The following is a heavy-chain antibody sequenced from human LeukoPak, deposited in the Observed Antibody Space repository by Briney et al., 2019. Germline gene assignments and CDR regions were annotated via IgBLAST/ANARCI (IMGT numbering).Heavy chain of an antibody. J-gene: IGHJ4*02. CDR2: INSDGSSR. CDR1: GFTFSSDW. V-gene: IGHV3-74*01. CDR3: ASASSHRIAAGGDF. D-gene: IGHD6-13*01. Sequence: GGSLRLSCAASGFTFSSDWMHWVRQAPGEGLVWVSRINSDGSSRNYADSVKGRFTISRDNAKNTVYLQMNSLRADDTAVYYCASASSHRIAAGGDFWGQGTLVTVSS.